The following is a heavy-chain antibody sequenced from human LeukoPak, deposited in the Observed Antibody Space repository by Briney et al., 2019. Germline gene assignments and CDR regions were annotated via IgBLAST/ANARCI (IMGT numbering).Heavy chain of an antibody. CDR3: AREGPRGNSQFDY. Sequence: PGGSLRLSCAASGFTFSNYAVHWVRQAPGKGLEWVALIWYDGSNKYYSDSVKGRFTISRDNSKNTLYLQMNSLRAEDTAVYYCAREGPRGNSQFDYWGQGTLVTVSS. D-gene: IGHD4-23*01. CDR1: GFTFSNYA. J-gene: IGHJ4*02. CDR2: IWYDGSNK. V-gene: IGHV3-33*08.